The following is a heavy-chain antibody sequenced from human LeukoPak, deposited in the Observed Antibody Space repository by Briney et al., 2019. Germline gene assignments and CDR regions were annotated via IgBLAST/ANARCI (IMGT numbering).Heavy chain of an antibody. CDR2: IYYSGST. Sequence: SETLSLTCAVSGGSISSGGYSWSWIRQPPGKGLEWIGYIYYSGSTYYNPSLKSRVTISVDRSKNQFSLKLSSVTAADTAVYYCARGVQYVVSQHGNWFDPWGQGTLVTVSS. CDR1: GGSISSGGYS. J-gene: IGHJ5*02. CDR3: ARGVQYVVSQHGNWFDP. V-gene: IGHV4-30-2*01. D-gene: IGHD1-1*01.